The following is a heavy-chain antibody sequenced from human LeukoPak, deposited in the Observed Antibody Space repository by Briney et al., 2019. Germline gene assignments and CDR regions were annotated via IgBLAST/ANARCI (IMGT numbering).Heavy chain of an antibody. CDR1: GFTFSSYG. CDR2: ISYDGSNK. D-gene: IGHD4-23*01. CDR3: AKDPDGG. J-gene: IGHJ4*02. V-gene: IGHV3-30*18. Sequence: GGPLRLSCAASGFTFSSYGMHWVRQAPGKGLEWVAVISYDGSNKYYADSVKGRFTISRDNSKNTLYLQMNSLRAEDTAVYYCAKDPDGGWGQGTLVTVSS.